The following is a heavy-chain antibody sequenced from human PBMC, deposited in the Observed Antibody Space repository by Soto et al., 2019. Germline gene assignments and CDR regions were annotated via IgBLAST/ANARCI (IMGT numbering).Heavy chain of an antibody. CDR2: IYSGGST. CDR1: GGSFSGYY. Sequence: PSETLSLTCAVYGGSFSGYYWSWIRQPPGKGLEWVSVIYSGGSTYYADSVKGRFTISRDNSKNTLYLQMNSLRAEDTAVYYCARGDYGDYVCAFDIWGQGTMVTVSS. V-gene: IGHV3-66*01. CDR3: ARGDYGDYVCAFDI. D-gene: IGHD4-17*01. J-gene: IGHJ3*02.